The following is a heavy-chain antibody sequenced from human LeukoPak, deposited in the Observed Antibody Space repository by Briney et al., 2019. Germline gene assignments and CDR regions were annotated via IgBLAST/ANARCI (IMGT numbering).Heavy chain of an antibody. CDR2: ISWNSGNI. CDR1: GFTFSSYA. CDR3: AKGRGYSYGYLADY. Sequence: GGSLRLSCAASGFTFSSYAMSWVRQAPGKGLDWVSGISWNSGNIGYADSVKGRFTISRDNAKNSLYLQMNSLRAEDTALYYCAKGRGYSYGYLADYWGQGTLVTVSS. J-gene: IGHJ4*02. V-gene: IGHV3-9*01. D-gene: IGHD5-18*01.